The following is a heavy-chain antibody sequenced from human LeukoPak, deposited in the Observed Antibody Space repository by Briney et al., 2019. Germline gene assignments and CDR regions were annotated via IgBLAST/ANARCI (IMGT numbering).Heavy chain of an antibody. D-gene: IGHD2-8*01. Sequence: ASVKVFCKASGYTFTSYGISWVRQAPGQGLEWMGWISAYNGNTNYAQKLQGRVTMTTDTSTSTAYMELRSLRSDDTAVYYCARLYGGDFHQYYYYYMDVWGKGTTVTVSS. CDR2: ISAYNGNT. V-gene: IGHV1-18*01. CDR3: ARLYGGDFHQYYYYYMDV. J-gene: IGHJ6*03. CDR1: GYTFTSYG.